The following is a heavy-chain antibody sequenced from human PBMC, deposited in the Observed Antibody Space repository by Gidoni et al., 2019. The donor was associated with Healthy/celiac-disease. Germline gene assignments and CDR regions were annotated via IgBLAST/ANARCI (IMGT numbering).Heavy chain of an antibody. CDR3: ANFGYCSGGSCRHDSYYFDY. Sequence: EVQLLEPGGGLVEPGGSLRLSRAAHGFTFSSYALSRVRQARGKGLELVSAISGRGGSTYYADSVKGRFTISRDISKNTLYLQMISLRAEYTAVYYCANFGYCSGGSCRHDSYYFDYWGQGTLVTVSS. J-gene: IGHJ4*02. D-gene: IGHD2-15*01. CDR1: GFTFSSYA. CDR2: ISGRGGST. V-gene: IGHV3-23*01.